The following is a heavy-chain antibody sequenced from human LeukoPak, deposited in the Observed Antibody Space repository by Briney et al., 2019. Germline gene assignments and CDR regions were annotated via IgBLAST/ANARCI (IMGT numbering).Heavy chain of an antibody. CDR2: IGGSGSANTI. J-gene: IGHJ5*02. D-gene: IGHD2-2*01. V-gene: IGHV3-23*01. CDR1: GFTFSNYA. CDR3: ANPFPGIVPNWFDP. Sequence: GGSLRLSCAASGFTFSNYAMSWVRQTPGEGLEWVSSIGGSGSANTIYYADSVRGRFTISRDNSKNTLYLQMNSLRAEDTAVYYCANPFPGIVPNWFDPWGQGTLVTVSS.